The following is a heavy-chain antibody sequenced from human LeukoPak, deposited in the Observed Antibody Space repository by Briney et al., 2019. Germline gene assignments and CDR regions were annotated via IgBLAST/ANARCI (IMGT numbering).Heavy chain of an antibody. CDR3: ARDSRVGTSYNLDI. CDR2: IYYSGST. Sequence: SETLSLTCTVSGGSISSGGYYWSWIRQHPGKGLEWIGYIYYSGSTYYNPSLKSRVTISAGRSGNQFSLQLGSVTAADTATYYCARDSRVGTSYNLDIWGPGTRVTVSS. D-gene: IGHD1/OR15-1a*01. CDR1: GGSISSGGYY. J-gene: IGHJ3*02. V-gene: IGHV4-31*03.